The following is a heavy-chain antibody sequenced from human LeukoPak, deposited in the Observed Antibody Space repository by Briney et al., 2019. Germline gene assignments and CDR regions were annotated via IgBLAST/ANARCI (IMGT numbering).Heavy chain of an antibody. CDR2: IYYSGST. J-gene: IGHJ5*02. V-gene: IGHV4-59*08. CDR1: GGSISSYY. CDR3: ARLRIAAAGGEVWFDP. D-gene: IGHD6-13*01. Sequence: SETLSLTCTVSGGSISSYYWSWIRQPPGKGLEWIGYIYYSGSTNYSPSLKSRVTISVDTSKNQFSLKLSSVTAADTAVYYCARLRIAAAGGEVWFDPWGQGTLVTVSS.